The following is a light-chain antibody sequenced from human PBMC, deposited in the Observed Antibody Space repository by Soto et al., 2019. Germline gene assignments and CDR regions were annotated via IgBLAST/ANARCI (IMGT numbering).Light chain of an antibody. V-gene: IGLV2-14*01. J-gene: IGLJ1*01. CDR2: AVS. Sequence: SVLTQPASVSGSPGQSITISCTGTSSDVGLYDYVSWYQQHPGKAPQLMIYAVSNRPSGVSNRFSASKSGNTASLFISGLQAEDEAAYYCSSYTSDSSYVFGSGTKVTVL. CDR1: SSDVGLYDY. CDR3: SSYTSDSSYV.